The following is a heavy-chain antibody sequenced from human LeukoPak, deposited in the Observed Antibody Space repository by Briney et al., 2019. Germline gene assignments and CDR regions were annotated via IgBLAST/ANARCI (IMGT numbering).Heavy chain of an antibody. D-gene: IGHD1-1*01. CDR2: IWYDGSNK. J-gene: IGHJ3*02. Sequence: PGRALRLSCAASGFTYSSYGMHGVRQAPGKGLEWVAVIWYDGSNKYYADSVKGRFTISRDNSKNTLYLQMNSLRAEDTAVYYCARDVGEGGTTQDAFDIWGQGTMVTVSS. V-gene: IGHV3-33*01. CDR3: ARDVGEGGTTQDAFDI. CDR1: GFTYSSYG.